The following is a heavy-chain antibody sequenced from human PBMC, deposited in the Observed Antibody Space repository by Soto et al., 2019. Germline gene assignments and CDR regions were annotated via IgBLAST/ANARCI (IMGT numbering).Heavy chain of an antibody. V-gene: IGHV1-3*01. CDR1: GYTFTSYA. CDR2: INAGNGNT. CDR3: ARDFCSSTSCTGWDY. D-gene: IGHD2-2*01. J-gene: IGHJ4*02. Sequence: GASVKVSCKASGYTFTSYAMHWVRQAPGQRLEWMGWINAGNGNTKYSQKFQGRVTITRDTSASTAYMGLSSLRSEDTAVYYCARDFCSSTSCTGWDYWGQGTLVTVSS.